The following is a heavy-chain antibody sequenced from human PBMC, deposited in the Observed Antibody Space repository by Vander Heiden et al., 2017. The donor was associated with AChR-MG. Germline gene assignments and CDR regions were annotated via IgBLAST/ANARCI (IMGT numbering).Heavy chain of an antibody. J-gene: IGHJ4*02. V-gene: IGHV4-39*01. D-gene: IGHD1-1*01. Sequence: QLQLQESGPGLVKPSEPLSLACTVSVDSITSPDSVWGWLRRPPGTGLQGTATASYNGHAYHNPSLTSRVTISIDTSKNQFSLELDSVTAADTSVYYCSRHRPPNWIYYFDYWGQGALVTVSS. CDR2: ASYNGHA. CDR1: VDSITSPDSV. CDR3: SRHRPPNWIYYFDY.